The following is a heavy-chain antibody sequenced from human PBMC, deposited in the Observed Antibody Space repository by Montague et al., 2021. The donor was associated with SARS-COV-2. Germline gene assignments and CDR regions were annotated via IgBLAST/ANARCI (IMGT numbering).Heavy chain of an antibody. J-gene: IGHJ4*02. CDR3: AKERGRGYSDYGEFDY. CDR1: GFTFSTYD. D-gene: IGHD5-12*01. V-gene: IGHV3-23*01. Sequence: SLRLSWAASGFTFSTYDMSWVRQAPGKGLEWVSGISGSGGSTYYTDSVKGRFTISRDNSKNTVYLQMNGLRVEDTAVYYCAKERGRGYSDYGEFDYWGQGTLVTVSS. CDR2: ISGSGGST.